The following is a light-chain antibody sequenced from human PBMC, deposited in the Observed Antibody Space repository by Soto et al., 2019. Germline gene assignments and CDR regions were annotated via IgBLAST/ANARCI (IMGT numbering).Light chain of an antibody. J-gene: IGKJ2*01. V-gene: IGKV3-15*01. CDR3: QQYDNWPPYT. Sequence: EIVMTQSPATLSVSAGERVTLSCRASQSVGTNLAWFQQKPGRAPRLLLYGALFRATGIPARFSGSGSGTEFTLTISSLQSEDFAVYYCQQYDNWPPYTFGQGTKLDIK. CDR2: GAL. CDR1: QSVGTN.